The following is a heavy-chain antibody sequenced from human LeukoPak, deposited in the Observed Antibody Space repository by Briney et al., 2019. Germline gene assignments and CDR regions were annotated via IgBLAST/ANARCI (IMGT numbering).Heavy chain of an antibody. CDR2: ISAYSGNT. Sequence: GASVKVSCKASGYTFTSYGISWVRQAPGQGLEWMGWISAYSGNTNYAQKLQGRVTMTTDTSTSTAYMELRSLRSDDTAVYYCAAFNVVVPADPGEKNYYHRNGGLGQRTNGNGSS. CDR3: AAFNVVVPADPGEKNYYHRNGG. D-gene: IGHD2-2*01. J-gene: IGHJ6*02. V-gene: IGHV1-18*01. CDR1: GYTFTSYG.